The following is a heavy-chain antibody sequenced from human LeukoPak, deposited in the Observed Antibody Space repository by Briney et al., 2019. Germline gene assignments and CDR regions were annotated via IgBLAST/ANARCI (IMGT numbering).Heavy chain of an antibody. CDR2: IYYSGST. J-gene: IGHJ4*02. CDR3: ARDHGYDYVWGSYRPAYYFDY. Sequence: SETLSLTCTVSGGSISSYCWSWIRQPPGKGLEWIGYIYYSGSTNYNPSLKSRVTISVDTSKNQFSLKLSSVTAADTAVHYCARDHGYDYVWGSYRPAYYFDYWGQGTLVTVSS. V-gene: IGHV4-59*01. D-gene: IGHD3-16*02. CDR1: GGSISSYC.